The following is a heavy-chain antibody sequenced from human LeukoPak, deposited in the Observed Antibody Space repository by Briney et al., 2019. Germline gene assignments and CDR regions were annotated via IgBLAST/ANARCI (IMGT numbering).Heavy chain of an antibody. CDR1: GFTFSSYA. J-gene: IGHJ4*02. CDR3: ARPIFTSGWDAFGY. CDR2: ISGSGGST. D-gene: IGHD2-2*01. Sequence: PGGSLRLSCAASGFTFSSYAMSWVRQAPGKGLEWVSAISGSGGSTYYADSVKGRFTISRDNAKNSLYLQMNSLRAEDTAIYYCARPIFTSGWDAFGYWGQGTLVIVSS. V-gene: IGHV3-23*01.